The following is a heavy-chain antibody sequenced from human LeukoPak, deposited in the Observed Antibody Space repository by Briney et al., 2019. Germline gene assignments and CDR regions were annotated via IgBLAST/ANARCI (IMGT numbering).Heavy chain of an antibody. V-gene: IGHV3-7*01. D-gene: IGHD3-3*01. Sequence: PGGSLRLSCAASGFTFGSYWMSWVRQAPGKGLEWVANIKQDGSEKYYVDSVKGRFTISRDNAKNSLYLQMNSLRAEDTAVYYCARGGTRFWSGYYTGEDYWGQGTLVTVSS. J-gene: IGHJ4*02. CDR2: IKQDGSEK. CDR1: GFTFGSYW. CDR3: ARGGTRFWSGYYTGEDY.